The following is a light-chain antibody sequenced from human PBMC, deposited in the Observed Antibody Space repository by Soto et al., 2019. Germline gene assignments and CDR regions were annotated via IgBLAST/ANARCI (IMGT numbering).Light chain of an antibody. V-gene: IGLV4-60*02. Sequence: QLVLTQSSSASASLGSSVKLTCTLSSGHSSYIIAWHQQQPGKAPRYLMNLEGSGSFNKGSGVPDRFSGYSSGADRYLTISNLQFEDEADYYCETWDINTHVVFGGGTKLTVL. CDR3: ETWDINTHVV. CDR2: LEGSGSF. J-gene: IGLJ2*01. CDR1: SGHSSYI.